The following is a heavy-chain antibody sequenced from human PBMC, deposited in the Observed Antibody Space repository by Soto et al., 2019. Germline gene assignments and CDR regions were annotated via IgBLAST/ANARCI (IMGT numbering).Heavy chain of an antibody. Sequence: PSETLSLTCTVSGGSISSGGYYWSWIRQHPGKGLEWIGYIYYSGSTYYNPSLKSRVTISVDTSKNQFSLKLSSVTAADTAVYYCARDKNYDFSPEPNSNWFDPWGQGTLVTVSS. V-gene: IGHV4-31*03. D-gene: IGHD3-3*01. CDR1: GGSISSGGYY. J-gene: IGHJ5*02. CDR2: IYYSGST. CDR3: ARDKNYDFSPEPNSNWFDP.